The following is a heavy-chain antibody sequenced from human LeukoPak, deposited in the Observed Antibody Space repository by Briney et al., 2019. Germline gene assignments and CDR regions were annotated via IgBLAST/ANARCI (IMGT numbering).Heavy chain of an antibody. CDR3: ARDLSFGSLDF. Sequence: GGSLRLSCAASGFILSTHGMHWVRQAPGKGLEWVAGMWYDGSREDYADSVKGRFTISRDMSKNTLNLQVNSLRVEDTAMFYCARDLSFGSLDFRGQGTLVTVSS. CDR2: MWYDGSRE. CDR1: GFILSTHG. D-gene: IGHD1-26*01. V-gene: IGHV3-33*01. J-gene: IGHJ4*02.